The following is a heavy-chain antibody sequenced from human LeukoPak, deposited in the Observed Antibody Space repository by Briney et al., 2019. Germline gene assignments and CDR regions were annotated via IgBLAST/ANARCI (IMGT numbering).Heavy chain of an antibody. CDR2: ISGSGGST. J-gene: IGHJ6*03. V-gene: IGHV3-23*01. D-gene: IGHD3-10*01. CDR1: GFTVSSYG. CDR3: AKEEWGFGEFPLFMDV. Sequence: GGFLRLSCAASGFTVSSYGMSWVRQAPGKGLEWVSAISGSGGSTYYADSVKGRFTISRDKSKNTLYLQMNSLRAEDTAVYYCAKEEWGFGEFPLFMDVWGKGTTVTISS.